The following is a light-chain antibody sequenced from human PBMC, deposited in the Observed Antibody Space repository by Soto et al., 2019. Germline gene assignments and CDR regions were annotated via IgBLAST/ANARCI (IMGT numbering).Light chain of an antibody. CDR2: GAS. V-gene: IGKV3-15*01. CDR1: QTVGSN. CDR3: QQYNNWPIT. Sequence: EIVLTQSPDTLSVSPGERATLSCRASQTVGSNLAWYQQKPGQAPRLLIYGASTRASDIPARFSGSGSVTEFALTISSQQSEDFAVYYCQQYNNWPITFGQGTRLEIK. J-gene: IGKJ5*01.